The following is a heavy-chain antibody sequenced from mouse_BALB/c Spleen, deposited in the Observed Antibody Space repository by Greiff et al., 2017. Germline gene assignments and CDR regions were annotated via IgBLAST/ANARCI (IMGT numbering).Heavy chain of an antibody. CDR3: ARRRDAMDY. V-gene: IGHV1S33*01. CDR1: GYTFTSYD. CDR2: IYPGDGST. Sequence: SGPELVKPGALVKISCKASGYTFTSYDINWVKQRPGQGLEWIGWIYPGDGSTKYNEKFKGKATLTADKSSSTAYMQLSSLTSENSAVYFCARRRDAMDYWGQGTSVTVSS. D-gene: IGHD2-3*01. J-gene: IGHJ4*01.